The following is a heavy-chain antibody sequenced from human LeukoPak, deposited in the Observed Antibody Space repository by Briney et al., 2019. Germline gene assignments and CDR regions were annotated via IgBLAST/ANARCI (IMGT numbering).Heavy chain of an antibody. J-gene: IGHJ3*02. Sequence: SVKVSCKASGGTFSSYAISWVRQAPGQGLEWMGGIIPIFGTANYAQKFQGRVTITADESTSTAYMELSSLRCEDTAVYYCARGQGIQPTDAFDIWGQGTMVTVSS. V-gene: IGHV1-69*13. CDR2: IIPIFGTA. CDR1: GGTFSSYA. D-gene: IGHD5-18*01. CDR3: ARGQGIQPTDAFDI.